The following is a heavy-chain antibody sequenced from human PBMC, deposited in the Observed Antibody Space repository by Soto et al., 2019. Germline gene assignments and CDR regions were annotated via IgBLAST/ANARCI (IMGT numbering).Heavy chain of an antibody. CDR3: AREHPYYYDSNGYYQSAFDI. CDR2: ISSSSSNI. CDR1: GFTFSSYS. J-gene: IGHJ3*02. D-gene: IGHD3-22*01. V-gene: IGHV3-21*01. Sequence: PGGSLRLSCAAPGFTFSSYSMNWVRQAPGKGLEWVSSISSSSSNIFYADSVKGRFTISRDNAKISLYLQLHSLRAEDTAVYYCAREHPYYYDSNGYYQSAFDIWGQGTMVTVSS.